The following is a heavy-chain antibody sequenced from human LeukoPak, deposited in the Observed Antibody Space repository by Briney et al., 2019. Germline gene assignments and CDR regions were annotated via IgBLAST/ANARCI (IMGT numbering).Heavy chain of an antibody. Sequence: GGSLRLSCATSGFKFPDYYMSWVRQAPGKGLEWVANIKQDGSETSYVDSVKGRFTISRDNAKNSVYLQMNSLGAEDTAVYYCASAHLRGFYYYYMDVWGKGTSDTVSS. J-gene: IGHJ6*03. CDR3: ASAHLRGFYYYYMDV. D-gene: IGHD3-10*01. V-gene: IGHV3-7*01. CDR2: IKQDGSET. CDR1: GFKFPDYY.